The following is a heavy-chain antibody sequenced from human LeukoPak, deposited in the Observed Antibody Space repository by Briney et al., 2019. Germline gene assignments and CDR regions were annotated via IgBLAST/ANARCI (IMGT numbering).Heavy chain of an antibody. CDR3: ARGSRGYSGYGAYYYGMDV. Sequence: SETLSLTCAVYVGSFSGYYWSWIRQPPGKGLEWIGEINHSGSTNYNPSLKSRVTISVDTSKNQFSLKLSSVTAADTAVYYCARGSRGYSGYGAYYYGMDVWGQGTTVTVSS. D-gene: IGHD5-12*01. CDR1: VGSFSGYY. V-gene: IGHV4-34*01. CDR2: INHSGST. J-gene: IGHJ6*02.